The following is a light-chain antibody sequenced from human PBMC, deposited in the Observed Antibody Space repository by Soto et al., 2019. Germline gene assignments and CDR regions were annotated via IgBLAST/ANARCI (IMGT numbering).Light chain of an antibody. CDR3: QVWDSSTGV. V-gene: IGLV3-9*01. Sequence: SYELTQPLSVSVALGQTARITCGGNNIGSKNVLWYQQKPGQAPVLVIYRDSNRPSGIPERFSGSNSGNTATLTISRAQAGDEADYYCQVWDSSTGVFGTGTKLTVL. CDR1: NIGSKN. CDR2: RDS. J-gene: IGLJ1*01.